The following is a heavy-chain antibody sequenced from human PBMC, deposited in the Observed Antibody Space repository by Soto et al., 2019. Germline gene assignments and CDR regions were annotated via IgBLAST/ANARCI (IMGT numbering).Heavy chain of an antibody. Sequence: QVQLVESGGGVVQPGRSLRLSCAASGFTFSSYGMHWVRQAPGKGLEWVAVISYDGSNKYYADSVKGRFTISRDNSKNTLYLQMNSLRAEDTAVYYCAKEERDSSGWYWYFQHWGQGTLVTVSS. CDR1: GFTFSSYG. D-gene: IGHD6-19*01. V-gene: IGHV3-30*18. CDR2: ISYDGSNK. J-gene: IGHJ1*01. CDR3: AKEERDSSGWYWYFQH.